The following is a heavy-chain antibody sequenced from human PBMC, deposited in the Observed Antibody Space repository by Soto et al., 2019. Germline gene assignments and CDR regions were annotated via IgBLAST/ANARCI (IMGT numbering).Heavy chain of an antibody. CDR2: INHSGST. CDR1: GPSFSGSY. CDR3: ARRIAAAGREGYYYGMDV. Sequence: SETLSLTCAVYGPSFSGSYWSWIREPPGKGLEWIGGINHSGSTNYNPSLKSRVTISVDTSKNQFSLKPSSVTAADTAVYYCARRIAAAGREGYYYGMDVWGQGTTVTVS. V-gene: IGHV4-34*01. J-gene: IGHJ6*02. D-gene: IGHD6-13*01.